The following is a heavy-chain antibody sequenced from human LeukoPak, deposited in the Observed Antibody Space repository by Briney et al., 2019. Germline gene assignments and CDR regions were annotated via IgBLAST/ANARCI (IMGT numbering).Heavy chain of an antibody. CDR2: INPNSGGT. Sequence: ASVKVSCKASGYTSTGYYMHWVRQAPGQGLEWMGWINPNSGGTNYAQKFQGRVTMTRDTSISTAYMELSRLRSDDTAVYYCARDGEYGSGSYSTDYFDYWGQGTLVTVSS. V-gene: IGHV1-2*02. D-gene: IGHD3-10*01. CDR1: GYTSTGYY. J-gene: IGHJ4*02. CDR3: ARDGEYGSGSYSTDYFDY.